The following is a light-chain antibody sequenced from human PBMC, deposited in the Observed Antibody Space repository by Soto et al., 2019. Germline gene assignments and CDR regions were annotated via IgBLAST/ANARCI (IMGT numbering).Light chain of an antibody. V-gene: IGKV3-20*01. CDR3: QQYAGSPWT. J-gene: IGKJ1*01. CDR2: GAS. CDR1: QTVRSNY. Sequence: ETVLTQSPGTLSLSPGERATLSCRASQTVRSNYLAWYRQTPGQAPRLLIYGASNRATGIVDRFSGSGSGTDFTLIISRLAPEDFALCYCQQYAGSPWTFGQGTKVEIK.